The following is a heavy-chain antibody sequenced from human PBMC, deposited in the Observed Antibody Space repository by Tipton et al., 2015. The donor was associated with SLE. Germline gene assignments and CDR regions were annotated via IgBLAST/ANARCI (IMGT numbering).Heavy chain of an antibody. CDR3: ARSRAYSNYAHTLHLWYFDL. J-gene: IGHJ2*01. CDR2: IYYSGST. Sequence: TLSLTCTVPGGSISSYYWSWIRQPPGKGLEWIGYIYYSGSTNYNPSLKSRVTISVDTSKNQFSLKLSSVTAADTAVYYCARSRAYSNYAHTLHLWYFDLWGRGTLVTVSS. D-gene: IGHD4-11*01. V-gene: IGHV4-59*01. CDR1: GGSISSYY.